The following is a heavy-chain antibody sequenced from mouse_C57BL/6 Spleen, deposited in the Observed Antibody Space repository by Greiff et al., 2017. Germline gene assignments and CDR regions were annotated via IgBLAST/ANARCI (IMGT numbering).Heavy chain of an antibody. J-gene: IGHJ2*01. CDR2: IYPGSGNT. Sequence: VQLKESGPELVKPGASVKISCKASGYSFTSYYIHWVKQRPGQGLEWIGWIYPGSGNTKYNEKFKGKATLTADTSSSTAYMQLSSLTSEVSAVYYCARDYDFYFDYWGQGTTLTVSS. V-gene: IGHV1-66*01. CDR3: ARDYDFYFDY. CDR1: GYSFTSYY. D-gene: IGHD2-4*01.